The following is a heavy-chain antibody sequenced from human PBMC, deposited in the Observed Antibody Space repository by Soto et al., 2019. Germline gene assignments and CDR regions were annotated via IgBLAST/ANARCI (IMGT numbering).Heavy chain of an antibody. CDR3: AKDQPQYCSGGSCFGGGDY. D-gene: IGHD2-15*01. Sequence: QVQLVESGGGVVQPGRSLRLSCAASGFTFSSYGMHWVRQAPGKGLEWVAVISYDGSNKYYADSVKGRFTISRDNSKNSLYLQMKSLRAEDTAVYYCAKDQPQYCSGGSCFGGGDYWGQGTLVTVSS. J-gene: IGHJ4*02. CDR1: GFTFSSYG. CDR2: ISYDGSNK. V-gene: IGHV3-30*18.